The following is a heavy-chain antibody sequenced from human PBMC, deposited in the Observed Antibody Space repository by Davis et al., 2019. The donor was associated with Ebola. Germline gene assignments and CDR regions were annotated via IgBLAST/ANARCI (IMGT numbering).Heavy chain of an antibody. CDR1: GFTFSSYS. D-gene: IGHD5-12*01. Sequence: GGSLRLSCAASGFTFSSYSMNWVRQAPGKGLEWVSSISSSSSTIYYADSVKGRFTISRDNAKNSLYLQMNSLRDEDTAVYYCARGYSGYDSVYYYYGMDVWGQGTTVTVSS. CDR2: ISSSSSTI. V-gene: IGHV3-48*02. CDR3: ARGYSGYDSVYYYYGMDV. J-gene: IGHJ6*02.